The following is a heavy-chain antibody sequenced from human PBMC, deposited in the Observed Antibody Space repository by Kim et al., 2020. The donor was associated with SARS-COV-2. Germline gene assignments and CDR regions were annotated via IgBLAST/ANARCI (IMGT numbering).Heavy chain of an antibody. CDR2: ISDSGLRT. CDR1: GFTFSTYA. Sequence: GGSLRLSCAASGFTFSTYAMSWARQAPGKGLEWVSTISDSGLRTHYADSVKGRFTISRDNSRSTLFLQMNYLRAEDTAIYYCEASYYWGQGSLVTVSS. J-gene: IGHJ4*02. CDR3: EASYY. V-gene: IGHV3-23*01.